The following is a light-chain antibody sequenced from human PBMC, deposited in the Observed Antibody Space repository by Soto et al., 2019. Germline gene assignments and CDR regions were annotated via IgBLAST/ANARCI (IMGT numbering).Light chain of an antibody. Sequence: DIQMTQSPPILSASVGDRVTMTCRASQSISSRLDWYQQKPGRAPKLLIYKASTVETAVPSRFSGSGSGTELTVIISSLQHDDFATYYCQQYNTYSSFGSGNKVDMK. CDR3: QQYNTYSS. J-gene: IGKJ3*01. V-gene: IGKV1-5*03. CDR2: KAS. CDR1: QSISSR.